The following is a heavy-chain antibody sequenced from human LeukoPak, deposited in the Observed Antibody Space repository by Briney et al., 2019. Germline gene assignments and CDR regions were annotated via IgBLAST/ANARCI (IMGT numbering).Heavy chain of an antibody. J-gene: IGHJ4*02. Sequence: SETLSLTCTVSGGSISSYYWSWIRQPPGKGLEWIGYIYYSGSTNYNPSLKSRVTISVDTSKNQFSLKLSSVTAADTAVYYCATTILGVVEYRFDYWGQGTLVTVSS. CDR1: GGSISSYY. CDR2: IYYSGST. CDR3: ATTILGVVEYRFDY. D-gene: IGHD3-3*01. V-gene: IGHV4-59*08.